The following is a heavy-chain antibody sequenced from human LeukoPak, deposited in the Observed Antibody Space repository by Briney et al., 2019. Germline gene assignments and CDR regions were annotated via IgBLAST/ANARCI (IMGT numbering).Heavy chain of an antibody. J-gene: IGHJ5*02. Sequence: QPGRSLTLSCAASGFTFSSFAMHWVRQAPGKGLEWVAVIWYDASNKYYVDSVKGRFTISRDNSKNTLYLQMNSLRDDDTAVYYCVRGVGVSRFNYLDPWGQGTLVIVSS. CDR3: VRGVGVSRFNYLDP. CDR2: IWYDASNK. V-gene: IGHV3-33*01. D-gene: IGHD1-7*01. CDR1: GFTFSSFA.